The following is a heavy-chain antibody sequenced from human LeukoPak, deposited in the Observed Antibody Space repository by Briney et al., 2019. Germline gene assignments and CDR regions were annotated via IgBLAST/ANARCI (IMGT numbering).Heavy chain of an antibody. CDR3: ARRTDSSLALDY. Sequence: PSETLSLTCTVSGGSISSYYWSWIRQPPGKGLEWIGYIYYSGSTNYNPSLKSRVTISVDTSKNQFSLKLSSVTAADTAVYYCARRTDSSLALDYWGQGTPVTVSS. V-gene: IGHV4-59*01. CDR1: GGSISSYY. D-gene: IGHD6-6*01. CDR2: IYYSGST. J-gene: IGHJ4*02.